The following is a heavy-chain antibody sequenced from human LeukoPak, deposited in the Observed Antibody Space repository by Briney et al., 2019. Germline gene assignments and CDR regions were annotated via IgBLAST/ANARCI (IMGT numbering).Heavy chain of an antibody. CDR1: GGTFSSYA. D-gene: IGHD4-11*01. V-gene: IGHV1-69*04. Sequence: SVKVSCKASGGTFSSYAISWVRQAPGQGLEWMGRIIPILGIANYAQKFQGRVTITADKSTSTAYMELSSLRSEDTAVYYCARAFPIDDYSNLGYFDYWGQGTLVTVSS. J-gene: IGHJ4*02. CDR2: IIPILGIA. CDR3: ARAFPIDDYSNLGYFDY.